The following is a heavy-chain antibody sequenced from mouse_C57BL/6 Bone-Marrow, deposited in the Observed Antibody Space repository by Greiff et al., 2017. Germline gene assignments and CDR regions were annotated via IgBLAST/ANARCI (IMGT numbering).Heavy chain of an antibody. V-gene: IGHV2-2*01. CDR3: ARRSNYEYYFDY. CDR1: GFSLTSYG. Sequence: VKVVESGPGLVQPSQSLSITCTVSGFSLTSYGVHWVRQSPGKGLEWLGVIWSGGSTDYNAAFISRLSISKDNSKSQVFFKMNSLQADDTAIYYCARRSNYEYYFDYWGQGTTLTVSS. J-gene: IGHJ2*01. CDR2: IWSGGST. D-gene: IGHD2-5*01.